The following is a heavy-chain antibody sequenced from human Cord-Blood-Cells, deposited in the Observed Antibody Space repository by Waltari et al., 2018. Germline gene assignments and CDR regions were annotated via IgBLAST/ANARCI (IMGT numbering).Heavy chain of an antibody. CDR3: ARGIAARREGNWFDP. CDR2: IWYDGSNK. CDR1: GFTFSSYG. J-gene: IGHJ5*02. D-gene: IGHD6-6*01. V-gene: IGHV3-33*01. Sequence: QVQLVESGGGVVQPGRSLRLSCAASGFTFSSYGMHWVRQAPGKGLEWVAVIWYDGSNKYYADSVKGRFTISRDNSKNTLYLQMNSLRAEDTAVYYCARGIAARREGNWFDPWGQGTLVTVSS.